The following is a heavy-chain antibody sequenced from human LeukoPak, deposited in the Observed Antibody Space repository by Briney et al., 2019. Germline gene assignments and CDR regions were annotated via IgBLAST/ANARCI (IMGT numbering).Heavy chain of an antibody. V-gene: IGHV1-2*06. CDR1: GYTFTGYY. D-gene: IGHD2-21*02. CDR2: INPNSGGT. Sequence: ASVKVSCKASGYTFTGYYMHWVRQAPGQGLEWMGRINPNSGGTNYAQKFQGRVTMTRDTSISAAYMELSRLRSDDTAVYYCARDRRIVVVTTWSWFDPWGQGTLVTVSS. CDR3: ARDRRIVVVTTWSWFDP. J-gene: IGHJ5*02.